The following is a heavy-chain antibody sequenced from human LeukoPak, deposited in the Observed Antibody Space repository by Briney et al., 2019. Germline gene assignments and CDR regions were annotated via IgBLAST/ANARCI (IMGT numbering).Heavy chain of an antibody. V-gene: IGHV3-7*03. D-gene: IGHD5-24*01. CDR3: AKDYVSGDGYWDFDY. CDR1: GFVFSNYW. Sequence: GGSLRLSCAAPGFVFSNYWMSWVRQAPGKGLEWVANIKQDGSEKYYVDSVKGRFIISRDNSKNTVDLQMNSLRVEDTAVYYCAKDYVSGDGYWDFDYWGQGTLVTVSS. CDR2: IKQDGSEK. J-gene: IGHJ4*02.